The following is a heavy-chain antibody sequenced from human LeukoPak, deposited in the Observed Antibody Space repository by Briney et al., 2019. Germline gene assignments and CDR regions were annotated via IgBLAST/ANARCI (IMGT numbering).Heavy chain of an antibody. D-gene: IGHD2-15*01. CDR2: IQQGGGEK. CDR1: GFTFTNYW. CDR3: ARPLGYCSGGSCYPFDY. Sequence: GGSLRLSCAASGFTFTNYWMSWVRQAPGKGLEWVANIQQGGGEKYYVDSVKGRFTISRDNAKNSLYLQMNSLRAEDTAVYYCARPLGYCSGGSCYPFDYWGQGTLVTVSS. V-gene: IGHV3-7*05. J-gene: IGHJ4*02.